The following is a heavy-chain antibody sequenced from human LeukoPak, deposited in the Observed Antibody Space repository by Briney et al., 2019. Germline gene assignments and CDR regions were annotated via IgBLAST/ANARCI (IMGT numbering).Heavy chain of an antibody. J-gene: IGHJ4*01. D-gene: IGHD3-22*01. Sequence: PGGSLRLSCAASGFTFSSYSMNWVRQAPGKGLEWVSSISSSSSYIYYADSVKGRFTISRDNAKNSLYLQMNSLRAEDTAVYYCARASYVDDSSGAYFDYWGLGTLVTVSS. CDR2: ISSSSSYI. CDR3: ARASYVDDSSGAYFDY. CDR1: GFTFSSYS. V-gene: IGHV3-21*01.